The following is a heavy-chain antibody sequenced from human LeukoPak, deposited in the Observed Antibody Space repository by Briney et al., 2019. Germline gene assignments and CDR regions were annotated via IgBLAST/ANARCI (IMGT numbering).Heavy chain of an antibody. Sequence: PGGSLRLSCAASGFNFSSYAMGRVRRAPGKGPEWVSSVSGNGRSTYYTDSVKGRFTISRDNSNDTLYLHLNTLIAGDTALYYCAKQGRYRVYSAFDSWGQGALVTVSS. V-gene: IGHV3-23*01. CDR1: GFNFSSYA. J-gene: IGHJ4*02. D-gene: IGHD2-8*01. CDR3: AKQGRYRVYSAFDS. CDR2: VSGNGRST.